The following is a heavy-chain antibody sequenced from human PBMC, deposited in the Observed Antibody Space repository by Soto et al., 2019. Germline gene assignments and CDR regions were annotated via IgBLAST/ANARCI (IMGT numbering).Heavy chain of an antibody. CDR3: AKGTDYDILTGYVDY. J-gene: IGHJ4*02. V-gene: IGHV3-30*18. D-gene: IGHD3-9*01. Sequence: GGSLRLSCAASGFTFSTFGMSWVRQAPGRGLEWVAVISYDGSNKYYADSVKGRFTISRDNSKNTLYLQMNSLRAEDTAVYYCAKGTDYDILTGYVDYWGQGTLVTVSS. CDR1: GFTFSTFG. CDR2: ISYDGSNK.